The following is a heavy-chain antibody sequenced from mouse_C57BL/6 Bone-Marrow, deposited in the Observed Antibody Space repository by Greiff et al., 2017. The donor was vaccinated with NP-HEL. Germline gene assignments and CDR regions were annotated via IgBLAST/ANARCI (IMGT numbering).Heavy chain of an antibody. CDR1: GYTFTDYE. V-gene: IGHV1-15*01. CDR2: IDPETGGT. Sequence: QVQLQQSGAELVRPGASVTLSCKASGYTFTDYEMHWVKQTPVHGLEWIGAIDPETGGTAYNQKFKGKAILTADKSSSTAYMELRSLTSEDSAVYYCTRKDIYYGYDSYYAMDYWGQGTSVTVSS. CDR3: TRKDIYYGYDSYYAMDY. D-gene: IGHD2-2*01. J-gene: IGHJ4*01.